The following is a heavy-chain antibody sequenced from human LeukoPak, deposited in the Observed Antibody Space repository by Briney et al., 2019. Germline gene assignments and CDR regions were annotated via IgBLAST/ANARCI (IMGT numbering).Heavy chain of an antibody. D-gene: IGHD3-10*02. V-gene: IGHV3-7*03. CDR3: AELGITMIGGV. Sequence: GGSLRLSCAVSGFSFSNYWMSWVRQAPGKGLEWVANIKQDGSVKYYMDSVKGRFTISRDNAKNSLYLQMNSLRAEDTAVYYCAELGITMIGGVWGKGTTVTISS. CDR2: IKQDGSVK. J-gene: IGHJ6*04. CDR1: GFSFSNYW.